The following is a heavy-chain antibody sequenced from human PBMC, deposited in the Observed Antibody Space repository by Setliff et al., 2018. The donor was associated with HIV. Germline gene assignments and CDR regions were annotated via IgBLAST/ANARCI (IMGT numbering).Heavy chain of an antibody. Sequence: GASVMVSCKASGYTFTGYYMHWVRQAPGQGLEWMGRINPNSGGTNYAQKFQGRVTMTRDTSISTAYMELSRLRSDDTAVYYCARVHSPGAAAATGYFQHWGQGTLVTVSS. V-gene: IGHV1-2*06. CDR1: GYTFTGYY. CDR3: ARVHSPGAAAATGYFQH. J-gene: IGHJ1*01. D-gene: IGHD6-13*01. CDR2: INPNSGGT.